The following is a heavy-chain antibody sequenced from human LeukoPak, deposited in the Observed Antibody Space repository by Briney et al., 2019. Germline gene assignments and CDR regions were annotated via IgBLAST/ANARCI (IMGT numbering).Heavy chain of an antibody. V-gene: IGHV3-48*03. CDR1: GFTFSSYE. D-gene: IGHD1-26*01. CDR3: ARVSCSGNYFNWFAP. Sequence: GGSLRLSCAASGFTFSSYELNWVRQAPGKGLEWVSYIRGSGSTIYYTDSVKGRFTISRDNAKNSLYLQMNGLRAEDTAAYYCARVSCSGNYFNWFAPWGQGTLVTVSS. CDR2: IRGSGSTI. J-gene: IGHJ5*02.